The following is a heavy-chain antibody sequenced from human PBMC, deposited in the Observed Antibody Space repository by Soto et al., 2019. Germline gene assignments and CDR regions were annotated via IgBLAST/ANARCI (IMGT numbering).Heavy chain of an antibody. V-gene: IGHV5-10-1*01. Sequence: PGESLKISCKASGYSFTNYWITWAHQMPGKGLEWMGRFDPSDSYVNYSPSFQGHVTISADKSINTAYLQWSSLEASDTALYYCARLRRSGWVQDFWGQGTLVTVSS. J-gene: IGHJ4*01. CDR2: FDPSDSYV. CDR1: GYSFTNYW. CDR3: ARLRRSGWVQDF. D-gene: IGHD1-26*01.